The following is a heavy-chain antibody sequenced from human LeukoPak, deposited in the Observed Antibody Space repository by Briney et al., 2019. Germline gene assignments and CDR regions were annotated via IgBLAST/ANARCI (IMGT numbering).Heavy chain of an antibody. CDR1: GFTFSGYS. CDR2: ISSSSSYI. Sequence: GGSLRLSCAASGFTFSGYSMNWVRQAPGKGLEWVSSISSSSSYIYYADSVKGRFTISRDNAKNSLYLQMNSLRAEDTAVYYCARDAGYYYGSGSSSDYWGQGTLVTVSS. J-gene: IGHJ4*02. D-gene: IGHD3-10*01. V-gene: IGHV3-21*01. CDR3: ARDAGYYYGSGSSSDY.